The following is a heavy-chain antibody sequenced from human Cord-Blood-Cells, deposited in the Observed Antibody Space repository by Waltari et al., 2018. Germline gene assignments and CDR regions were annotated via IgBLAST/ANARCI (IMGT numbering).Heavy chain of an antibody. J-gene: IGHJ5*02. CDR1: AGSIRSSSYY. D-gene: IGHD6-6*01. CDR3: ASEYSSSSNWFDP. CDR2: IYYSGST. V-gene: IGHV4-39*01. Sequence: QLQLQESGPGLVKPSETLSLTCTVSAGSIRSSSYYWGWIRQPPGKGLEWIGSIYYSGSTYYNPSLKSRVTISVDTSKNQFSLKLSSVTAADTAVYYCASEYSSSSNWFDPWGQGTLVTVSS.